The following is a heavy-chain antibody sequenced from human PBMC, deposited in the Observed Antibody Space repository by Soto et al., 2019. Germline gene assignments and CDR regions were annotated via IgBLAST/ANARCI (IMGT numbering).Heavy chain of an antibody. V-gene: IGHV5-10-1*01. CDR1: GDSFAGYW. J-gene: IGHJ4*02. CDR2: IDPSDSQT. D-gene: IGHD3-22*01. CDR3: ARQIYDSDTGPNFQYYFDS. Sequence: PGEWLKISCKASGDSFAGYWITWVRQKPGKGLEWMGRIDPSDSQTYYSPSFRGHVTISVTKSITTVFLQWSSLRASDTAMYYCARQIYDSDTGPNFQYYFDSWGQGTPVTVSS.